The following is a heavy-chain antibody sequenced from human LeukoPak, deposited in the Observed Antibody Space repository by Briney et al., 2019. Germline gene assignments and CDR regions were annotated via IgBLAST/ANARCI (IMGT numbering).Heavy chain of an antibody. CDR2: IRYDGSKK. Sequence: GGSLRLSCAASGFTFSIYDMDWVRQAPGKGLEWVAFIRYDGSKKYYADSVRGRFTISRDNSKNTLYLQMNSLRAEDTAVYYCAKDQSCSGGGCYPNWFDPWGQGTLVTVSS. V-gene: IGHV3-30*02. CDR3: AKDQSCSGGGCYPNWFDP. D-gene: IGHD2-15*01. J-gene: IGHJ5*02. CDR1: GFTFSIYD.